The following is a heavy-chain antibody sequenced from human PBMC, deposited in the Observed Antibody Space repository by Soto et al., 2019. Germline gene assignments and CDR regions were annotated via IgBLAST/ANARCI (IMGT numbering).Heavy chain of an antibody. CDR3: ASDSPGGGYYYGMDV. V-gene: IGHV1-69*01. D-gene: IGHD3-16*01. J-gene: IGHJ6*04. CDR1: GGSFSSYA. Sequence: QGQLEQSGAEVRKPGSSGKVSCKASGGSFSSYAISWVRQAPGQGLEWMGGIVPVLGTSHSAQKFQGRVTFSTDESTTTAYMELSSLRSEDTAVYYCASDSPGGGYYYGMDVWGKGTTVTVSS. CDR2: IVPVLGTS.